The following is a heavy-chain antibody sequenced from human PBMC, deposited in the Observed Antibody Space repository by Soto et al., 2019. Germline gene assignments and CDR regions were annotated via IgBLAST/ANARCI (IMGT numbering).Heavy chain of an antibody. CDR2: IYWDDDK. J-gene: IGHJ5*02. V-gene: IGHV2-5*02. Sequence: QITLKESGPTLVKPTQTLTLTCTFSGFSLTTSGVGVGWIRQPPGKALEWLALIYWDDDKRYSPSLKSRLTIIKVTSKNQLVLIMTNMDPADSATYFCAHRTTPVTWCPDPWGQGTLVTVSS. CDR3: AHRTTPVTWCPDP. CDR1: GFSLTTSGVG. D-gene: IGHD4-4*01.